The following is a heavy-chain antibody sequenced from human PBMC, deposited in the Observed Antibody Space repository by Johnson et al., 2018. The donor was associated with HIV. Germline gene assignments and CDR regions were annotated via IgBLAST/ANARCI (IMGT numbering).Heavy chain of an antibody. V-gene: IGHV3-7*01. D-gene: IGHD3-16*01. CDR3: ARGNLYYSTDAFEI. Sequence: VESGGGLVQPGGSLRLSCEASGFTFSSYWMTWVRQAPGKGLEWVANIKQDGSEKNYLDSVRGRFIISRDNAKNSLFLQMNSLRAEDTAVYYCARGNLYYSTDAFEIWGQGTMLTVSS. CDR2: IKQDGSEK. CDR1: GFTFSSYW. J-gene: IGHJ3*02.